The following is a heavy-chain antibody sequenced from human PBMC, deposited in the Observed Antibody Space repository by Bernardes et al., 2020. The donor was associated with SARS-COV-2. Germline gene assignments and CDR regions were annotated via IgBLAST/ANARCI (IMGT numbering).Heavy chain of an antibody. CDR1: GFTFSIYA. CDR2: ISGSGTST. D-gene: IGHD3-10*01. Sequence: GGSLRLSCAASGFTFSIYAMSWVRQAPGKGLEWVSAISGSGTSTYYGDSVKGRFTISRDNSKNTLFLQMSSLRADDTAVYYCAKDPGSLPENPDYWGQGTLVTVSS. J-gene: IGHJ4*02. V-gene: IGHV3-23*01. CDR3: AKDPGSLPENPDY.